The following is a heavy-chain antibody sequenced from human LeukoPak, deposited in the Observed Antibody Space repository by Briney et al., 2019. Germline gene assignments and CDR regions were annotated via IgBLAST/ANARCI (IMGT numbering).Heavy chain of an antibody. J-gene: IGHJ5*02. CDR2: INPNSGGT. D-gene: IGHD3-10*01. CDR1: GYTFTGYY. CDR3: ARSRWFGELRNWFDP. V-gene: IGHV1-2*02. Sequence: ASVKVSCKASGYTFTGYYMHRVRQAPGQGLEWMGWINPNSGGTNYAQKFQGRVTMTRDTSISTAYMELSRLRSDDTAVYYCARSRWFGELRNWFDPWGQGTLVTVSS.